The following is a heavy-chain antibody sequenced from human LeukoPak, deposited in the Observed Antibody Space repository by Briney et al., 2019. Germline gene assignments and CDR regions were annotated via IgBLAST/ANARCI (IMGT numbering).Heavy chain of an antibody. CDR1: GFTFSSYA. CDR2: ISYDGSNK. CDR3: ASSSPYYGLGNHFDY. V-gene: IGHV3-30*04. J-gene: IGHJ4*02. D-gene: IGHD3-10*01. Sequence: GGSLRLSCAASGFTFSSYAMHWVRQAPGKGLEWVAVISYDGSNKYYADSVKGRFTISRDNSKNTLYLQMNSLRAEDTAVYYCASSSPYYGLGNHFDYWGQGTLVTVSS.